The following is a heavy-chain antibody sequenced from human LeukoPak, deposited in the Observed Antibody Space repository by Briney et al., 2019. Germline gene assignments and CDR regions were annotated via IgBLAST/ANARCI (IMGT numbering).Heavy chain of an antibody. Sequence: GGSLRLSCAVSGITLSNYGMSWVRQAPGKGLEWVAGISDSGGSTNYADSVKGRFTISRDNPKNTLYLQMNSLRAEDTAVYYCAKALGVVVAATVPYGMDVWGQGTTVTVSS. CDR1: GITLSNYG. CDR3: AKALGVVVAATVPYGMDV. V-gene: IGHV3-23*01. J-gene: IGHJ6*02. CDR2: ISDSGGST. D-gene: IGHD2-15*01.